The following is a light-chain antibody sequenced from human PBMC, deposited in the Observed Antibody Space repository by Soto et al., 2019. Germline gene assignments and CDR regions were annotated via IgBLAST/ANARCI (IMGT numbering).Light chain of an antibody. CDR2: AAS. J-gene: IGKJ3*01. CDR1: QGISNY. V-gene: IGKV1-27*01. CDR3: QQYNSPPFP. Sequence: DLQMTQSPSSLSASVGDRVTITCRASQGISNYLAWYQQKPGKVPKLLIYAASTLQSGVPSRFSGRGSGTDFTLTISSLQPEDVAPYYCQQYNSPPFPFGPGTNVDIK.